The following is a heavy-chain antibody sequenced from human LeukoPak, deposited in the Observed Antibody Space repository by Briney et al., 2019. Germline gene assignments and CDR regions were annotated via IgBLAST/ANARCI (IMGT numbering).Heavy chain of an antibody. D-gene: IGHD4-23*01. CDR2: MNPNSGNT. CDR3: ARVYGGNFYAFDI. J-gene: IGHJ3*02. Sequence: ASVKVSCKASGYTFTSYDINWVRQATGQGLEWMGWMNPNSGNTGYAQKFQGRVTITRNTSISTAYMELSSLRSKDTAVYYCARVYGGNFYAFDIWGQGTMVTVSS. V-gene: IGHV1-8*03. CDR1: GYTFTSYD.